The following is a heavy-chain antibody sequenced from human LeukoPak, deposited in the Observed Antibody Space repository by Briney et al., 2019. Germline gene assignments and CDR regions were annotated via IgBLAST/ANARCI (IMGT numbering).Heavy chain of an antibody. CDR1: GGSMSGGGYF. V-gene: IGHV4-31*03. CDR2: ISFSGST. Sequence: SETLSLTCTVSGGSMSGGGYFWRWVRHHPGKGLEWIGYISFSGSTYYSPSLESRVTISVDTSKKEFSLRLSSVTAADTAVYFCAREAYDSSGHRYFQHWGQGTLVTVSS. D-gene: IGHD3-22*01. CDR3: AREAYDSSGHRYFQH. J-gene: IGHJ1*01.